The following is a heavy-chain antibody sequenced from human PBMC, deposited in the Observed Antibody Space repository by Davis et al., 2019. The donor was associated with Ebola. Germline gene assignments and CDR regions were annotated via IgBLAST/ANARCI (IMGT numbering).Heavy chain of an antibody. V-gene: IGHV4-59*01. CDR2: IYYSGST. Sequence: SETLSLTCTVSGGSISSYYWSWIRQPPGKGLEWIGYIYYSGSTNYNPSLKSRVTISVNTSKNQFSLKLSSVTAADTAVYYCARDTGVGATAGLDYWGQGTLVTVSS. J-gene: IGHJ4*02. D-gene: IGHD1-26*01. CDR3: ARDTGVGATAGLDY. CDR1: GGSISSYY.